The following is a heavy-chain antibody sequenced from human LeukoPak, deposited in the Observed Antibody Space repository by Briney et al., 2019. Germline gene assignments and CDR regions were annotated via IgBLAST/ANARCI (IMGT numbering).Heavy chain of an antibody. J-gene: IGHJ4*02. V-gene: IGHV3-7*03. CDR1: GFTFTTYW. CDR2: IKHDGSEK. CDR3: AKEASVFIRGYFDY. D-gene: IGHD3-10*01. Sequence: GGSLRLSCRTSGFTFTTYWMSWVRQAPGKGLEWVANIKHDGSEKYYVDSVKGRFTISRDNAKNSLYLQMNSLRAEDTAVYYCAKEASVFIRGYFDYWGQGALVTVSS.